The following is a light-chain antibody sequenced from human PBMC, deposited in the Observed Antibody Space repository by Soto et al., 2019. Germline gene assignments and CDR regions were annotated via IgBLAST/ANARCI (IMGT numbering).Light chain of an antibody. CDR3: QQYKTYPWT. V-gene: IGKV1-5*03. CDR2: KAS. J-gene: IGKJ1*01. Sequence: DIQMTQSPSTLSGSVGDRVTITCRASQTISSWLAWYQQKPGKAPKLLIYKASTLKSGVPSRFSGSGSGTEFTLTISSLQRDDFATYYCQQYKTYPWTFGQGTKVDIK. CDR1: QTISSW.